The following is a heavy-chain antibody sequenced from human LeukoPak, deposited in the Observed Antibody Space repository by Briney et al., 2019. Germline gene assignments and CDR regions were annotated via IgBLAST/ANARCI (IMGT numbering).Heavy chain of an antibody. J-gene: IGHJ5*02. CDR2: FNPENGNT. V-gene: IGHV1-18*01. CDR1: GYSFVGYG. Sequence: ASVKVSCKASGYSFVGYGITWVRQAPGQGLKWMGWFNPENGNTNYAQKLQGRVTMTTDTSTSTAYMELRSLRSDDTAVYYCARATGRWFDPWGQGTLVTVSS. CDR3: ARATGRWFDP.